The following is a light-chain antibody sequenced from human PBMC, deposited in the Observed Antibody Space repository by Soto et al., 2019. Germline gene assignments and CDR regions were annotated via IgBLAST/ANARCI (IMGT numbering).Light chain of an antibody. V-gene: IGKV3-20*01. J-gene: IGKJ5*01. CDR1: QSVSSNY. CDR2: GAS. CDR3: QHYGNSLIT. Sequence: EIVLTQSPGTLYLSPGERATLSCRASQSVSSNYLAWYQQKPGHAPRLLLYGASSRATGIPDRFSGSGSGTDFTLTLSRLEPEDSAVYYCQHYGNSLITFGQGTRLEIK.